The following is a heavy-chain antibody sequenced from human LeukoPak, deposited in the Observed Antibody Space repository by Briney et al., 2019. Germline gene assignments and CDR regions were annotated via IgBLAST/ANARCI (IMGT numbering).Heavy chain of an antibody. V-gene: IGHV4-61*08. D-gene: IGHD5-18*01. CDR1: GGSVNSGGYY. J-gene: IGHJ4*02. Sequence: PSETLSLTCTVSGGSVNSGGYYWSWIRQSPGKGLEWIGYIYHSGSTNYNPSLKSRVTISVDTSKNQFSLKLSSVTAADTAVYYCARPASRIQLWFGYWGQGTLVTVSS. CDR2: IYHSGST. CDR3: ARPASRIQLWFGY.